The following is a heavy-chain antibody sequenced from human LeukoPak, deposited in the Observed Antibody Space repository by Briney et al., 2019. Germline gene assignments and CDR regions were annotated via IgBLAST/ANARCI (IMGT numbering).Heavy chain of an antibody. CDR3: ARGDDHYYYALDV. V-gene: IGHV1-46*01. D-gene: IGHD1-1*01. Sequence: ASVKVSCKAYGDTFTNYFVHWGRQAPGHGPEWMGLIHTSGGSTTSAQKFQGRVTMTGDTSTSTVYMELSSMRSEDTAVYYCARGDDHYYYALDVWGQGTTVAVSS. CDR1: GDTFTNYF. CDR2: IHTSGGST. J-gene: IGHJ6*02.